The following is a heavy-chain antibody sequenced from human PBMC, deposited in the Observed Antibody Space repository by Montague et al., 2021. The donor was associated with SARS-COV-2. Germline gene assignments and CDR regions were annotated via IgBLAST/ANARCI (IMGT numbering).Heavy chain of an antibody. D-gene: IGHD3-16*01. CDR2: IKSKTDGGTT. Sequence: SLRLSCAASGFTFSNAWMSWVRQAPGKGLEWVGRIKSKTDGGTTDYAAPVKGRFTISRDDSKNTLYLQMNSLKTEDTAVYYCTTARTSLFGWQILVDYWGQGPLVTVSS. CDR1: GFTFSNAW. V-gene: IGHV3-15*01. J-gene: IGHJ4*02. CDR3: TTARTSLFGWQILVDY.